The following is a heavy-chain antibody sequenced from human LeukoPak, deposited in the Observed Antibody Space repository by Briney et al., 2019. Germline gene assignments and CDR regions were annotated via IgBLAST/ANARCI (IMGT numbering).Heavy chain of an antibody. Sequence: SCKASGYTFTGYYMHWVRQAPGKGLEWVAVISYDGSNKYYADSVKGRFTISRDNSKDTLYLQMNSLRAEDTAVYYCAGFSGGYSFDLYDAFDIWGQGTMVTVSS. V-gene: IGHV3-30*03. CDR3: AGFSGGYSFDLYDAFDI. CDR2: ISYDGSNK. J-gene: IGHJ3*02. D-gene: IGHD6-13*01. CDR1: GYTFTGYY.